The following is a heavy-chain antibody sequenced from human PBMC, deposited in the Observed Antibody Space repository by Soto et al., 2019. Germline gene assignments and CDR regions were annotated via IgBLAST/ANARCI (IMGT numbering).Heavy chain of an antibody. J-gene: IGHJ6*02. Sequence: PSETLSLTCTVSGGSIVSGGYCCVWIRQQPWKGLEWIGYIYYSGSTYYNPSLKSRVTISVDTSKNQFSLKLSSVTAADTAVYYCASLSIAARPRWYYGMDVWGQGTTVTVS. D-gene: IGHD6-6*01. CDR1: GGSIVSGGYC. CDR3: ASLSIAARPRWYYGMDV. CDR2: IYYSGST. V-gene: IGHV4-31*03.